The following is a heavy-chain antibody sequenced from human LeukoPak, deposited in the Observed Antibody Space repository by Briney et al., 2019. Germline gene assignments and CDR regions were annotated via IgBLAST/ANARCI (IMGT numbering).Heavy chain of an antibody. Sequence: NPSETLSLTCSVSGGSMKDSFWSWIRQPPGKGLEWIGYVSATGTTNSKPSLKSRVTFSIDTSKDPFYLKLRSVSAADTALYFCARNRFHLTGVYWFDPWGRGTLVTVSS. CDR1: GGSMKDSF. J-gene: IGHJ5*02. D-gene: IGHD2-21*01. V-gene: IGHV4-4*08. CDR3: ARNRFHLTGVYWFDP. CDR2: VSATGTT.